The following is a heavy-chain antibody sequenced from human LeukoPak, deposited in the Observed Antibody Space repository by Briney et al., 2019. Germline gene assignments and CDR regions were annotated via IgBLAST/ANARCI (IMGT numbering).Heavy chain of an antibody. V-gene: IGHV3-7*03. Sequence: GGSLRLSRAASGFTFSSYWMNWVRQAPGKGLEWVANIKQDGSEIYYVDSVKGRFTISRDNAKNSLYLQMNSLRAEDSAVYYCVRAMDVWGQGTTVTVSS. CDR2: IKQDGSEI. J-gene: IGHJ6*02. CDR3: VRAMDV. CDR1: GFTFSSYW.